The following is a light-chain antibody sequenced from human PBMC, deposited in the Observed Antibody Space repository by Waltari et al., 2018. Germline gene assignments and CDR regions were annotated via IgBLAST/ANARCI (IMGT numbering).Light chain of an antibody. CDR2: AAS. CDR1: QSINNY. V-gene: IGKV1-39*01. J-gene: IGKJ2*01. CDR3: QQSSSTPQDA. Sequence: CRGTQSINNYLNWNQQKPGKAPNLLIYAASSLHSGVPSRFSGSGSGTDFTLTISSLQADDVATYYCQQSSSTPQDAFGQGTKLEIK.